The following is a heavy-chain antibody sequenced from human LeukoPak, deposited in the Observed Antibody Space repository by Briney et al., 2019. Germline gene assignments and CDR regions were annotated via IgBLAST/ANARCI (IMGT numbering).Heavy chain of an antibody. CDR3: AKDNRRHYTSGPNPDSLH. CDR1: GFTFDDYA. J-gene: IGHJ4*02. Sequence: GGSLRLSCAASGFTFDDYAMHWVRQAPGKGLEWVSGISWNSGSIDYADSVRGRFTISRDNAKNSLYLQMNSLRVEDTAFYYCAKDNRRHYTSGPNPDSLHWGQGALVTVSS. D-gene: IGHD6-19*01. V-gene: IGHV3-9*01. CDR2: ISWNSGSI.